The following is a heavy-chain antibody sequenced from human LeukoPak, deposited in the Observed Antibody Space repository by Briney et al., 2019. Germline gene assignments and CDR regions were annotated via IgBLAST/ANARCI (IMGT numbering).Heavy chain of an antibody. CDR1: GCSISSYY. CDR3: ARGSTHFDY. V-gene: IGHV4-59*01. J-gene: IGHJ4*02. CDR2: IYYSGST. Sequence: SETLSLTCTVSGCSISSYYWSWIRQPPGKGLEWIGYIYYSGSTNYNPSLKSRVTISVDTSKNQFSLKLSSVTAADTAVYYCARGSTHFDYWGQGTLVTVSS. D-gene: IGHD1-26*01.